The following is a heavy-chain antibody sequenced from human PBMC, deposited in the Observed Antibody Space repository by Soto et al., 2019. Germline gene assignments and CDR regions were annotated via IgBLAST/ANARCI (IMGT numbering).Heavy chain of an antibody. CDR1: GFTFSSYW. D-gene: IGHD2-15*01. CDR2: INSDGSTT. CDR3: ARVGCSGGSCNYFAH. J-gene: IGHJ4*02. Sequence: EVQLVESGGGSVQPGGSLRLSCAASGFTFSSYWMYWVRQAPGKGLVWVSRINSDGSTTSYADSVKGRFTISRDNAKNTLYLQMNSLRAEDTAVYYCARVGCSGGSCNYFAHWGQGTLVTVSS. V-gene: IGHV3-74*01.